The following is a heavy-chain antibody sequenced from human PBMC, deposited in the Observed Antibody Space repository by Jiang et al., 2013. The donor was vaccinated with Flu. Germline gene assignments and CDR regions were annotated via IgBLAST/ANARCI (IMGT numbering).Heavy chain of an antibody. CDR1: GYTFIGYS. Sequence: VQLLESGAEVKKPGASVKVSCKASGYTFIGYSLHWVRQAPGQGLEWMGWINPNSGGTNYAQKFQGRVTMTTDTSISTAYMELSWLQSDDTAVYYCAREGAEAAARTKWFDPWGQGTLVTVSS. J-gene: IGHJ5*02. CDR2: INPNSGGT. V-gene: IGHV1-2*02. D-gene: IGHD6-13*01. CDR3: AREGAEAAARTKWFDP.